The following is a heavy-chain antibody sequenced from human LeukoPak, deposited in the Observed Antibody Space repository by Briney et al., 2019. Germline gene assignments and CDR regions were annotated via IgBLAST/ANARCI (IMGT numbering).Heavy chain of an antibody. CDR2: IYSGGST. CDR1: GFTVSSNY. Sequence: GSLRLSCAASGFTVSSNYMTWVRQAPGKGLEWVSIIYSGGSTSYADSVKGRFTISRDNSNNTLYLQMNSLRAEDTAVYYCARGKWGLPFDHWGQGTLVAVS. CDR3: ARGKWGLPFDH. V-gene: IGHV3-53*01. D-gene: IGHD3-22*01. J-gene: IGHJ4*02.